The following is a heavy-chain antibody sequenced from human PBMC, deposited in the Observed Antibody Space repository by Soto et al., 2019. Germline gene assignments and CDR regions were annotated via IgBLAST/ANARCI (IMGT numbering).Heavy chain of an antibody. Sequence: PGESLKISCKGSGYSFTSYWISWVRQMPGKGLEWMGRIDPSDSYTNYSPSFQGHVAISADKSISTAYLQWSSLKASDTAMYYCAKSNKYYYYGMDVWGQGTTVTVSS. V-gene: IGHV5-10-1*01. CDR2: IDPSDSYT. CDR3: AKSNKYYYYGMDV. J-gene: IGHJ6*02. D-gene: IGHD4-4*01. CDR1: GYSFTSYW.